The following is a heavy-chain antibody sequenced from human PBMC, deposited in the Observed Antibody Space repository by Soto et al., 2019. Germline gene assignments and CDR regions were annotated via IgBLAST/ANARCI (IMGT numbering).Heavy chain of an antibody. CDR3: ARLGFPGAIYFDS. Sequence: GESLKISCNSSGYNFTTFCIGWIPQMPGKGLEWMGIIYPGDSETKYSPDFEGQVTISADRSTNTAYLQWRGLRASDTAMYYCARLGFPGAIYFDSWGLGTLVTVSS. CDR1: GYNFTTFC. V-gene: IGHV5-51*01. CDR2: IYPGDSET. J-gene: IGHJ4*02.